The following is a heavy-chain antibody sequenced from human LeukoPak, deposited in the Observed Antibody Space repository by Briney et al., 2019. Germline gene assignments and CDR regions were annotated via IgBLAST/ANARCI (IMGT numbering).Heavy chain of an antibody. CDR1: GFTFSSYW. Sequence: PGGSVRLSCAASGFTFSSYWMHWVRQAPGKGLVWVSRINSDGSSTSYADSVKGRFTISRDNAKNTLYLQMNSLRAEDTAVYYCARVEYNWNYVPAFDIWGQGTMVTVSS. J-gene: IGHJ3*02. CDR3: ARVEYNWNYVPAFDI. V-gene: IGHV3-74*01. CDR2: INSDGSST. D-gene: IGHD1-7*01.